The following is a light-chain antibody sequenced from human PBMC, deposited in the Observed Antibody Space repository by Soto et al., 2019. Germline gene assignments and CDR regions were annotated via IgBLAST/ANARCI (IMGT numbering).Light chain of an antibody. V-gene: IGKV3-15*01. Sequence: EILMTQSPSTLSVSPGEGATLSCRASQSVSSKLAWYQQKPGQAPRLLIYGASTRATGIPARLSGSGSGTDFTLTISRLEPEDFAVYYCQQYDKWRTFGQGTKVDIK. CDR2: GAS. J-gene: IGKJ1*01. CDR1: QSVSSK. CDR3: QQYDKWRT.